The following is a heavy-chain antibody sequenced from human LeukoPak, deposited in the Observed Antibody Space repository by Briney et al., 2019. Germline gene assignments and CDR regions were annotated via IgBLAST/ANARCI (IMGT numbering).Heavy chain of an antibody. J-gene: IGHJ4*02. CDR3: ARDRLGGANYFDY. Sequence: ASVKVSCKASGGTFSDYALNWVRQAPGQGLEWMGWISAYNGNTNYAQKLQGRVTMTTDTSTSTAYMELRSLRSDDTAVYYCARDRLGGANYFDYWGQGTLVTVSS. CDR1: GGTFSDYA. CDR2: ISAYNGNT. V-gene: IGHV1-18*01. D-gene: IGHD3-16*01.